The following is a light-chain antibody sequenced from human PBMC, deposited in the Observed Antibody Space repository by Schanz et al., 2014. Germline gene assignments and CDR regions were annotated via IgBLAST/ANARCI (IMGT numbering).Light chain of an antibody. Sequence: DIQMTQSPSTLSASVGDRVTLTCRASQSISSWLAWYQQKPGKAPKLLIYEASNLESGVPSRFSGSGSGTEFTLTISSLQPDDFATYYCQQYHRYSWTFGQGTKVEIK. CDR3: QQYHRYSWT. V-gene: IGKV1-5*03. J-gene: IGKJ1*01. CDR1: QSISSW. CDR2: EAS.